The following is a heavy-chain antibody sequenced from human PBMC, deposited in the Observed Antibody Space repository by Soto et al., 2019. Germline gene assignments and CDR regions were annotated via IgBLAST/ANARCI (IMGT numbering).Heavy chain of an antibody. CDR2: ISYDGGLQ. Sequence: QAQQVESGGGVVQPGSSLRLSCAASGFTFSSYGMHWVRQAPGTGLEWVAVISYDGGLQHYADSVKGRFTISRDNSKNMVLLQMNSLRAEDTAVYYCVSDRGYGHASVPYSWGQGTLVSVSS. CDR3: VSDRGYGHASVPYS. CDR1: GFTFSSYG. D-gene: IGHD5-18*01. J-gene: IGHJ4*02. V-gene: IGHV3-30*03.